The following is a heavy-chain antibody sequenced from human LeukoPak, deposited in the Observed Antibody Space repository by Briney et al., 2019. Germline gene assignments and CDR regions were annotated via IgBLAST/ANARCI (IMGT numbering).Heavy chain of an antibody. D-gene: IGHD3-10*01. CDR3: ATRNFDDSGTYALGY. J-gene: IGHJ4*02. V-gene: IGHV3-33*08. CDR2: IWSDGINK. CDR1: GFTFSSYG. Sequence: GGSLRLSCAASGFTFSSYGMHWVRQAPGKGLEWVAVIWSDGINKYYADSVKGRFTISRDNSKNTLYLQMNSLRAEDTAVYSCATRNFDDSGTYALGYWGQGTLVTVSS.